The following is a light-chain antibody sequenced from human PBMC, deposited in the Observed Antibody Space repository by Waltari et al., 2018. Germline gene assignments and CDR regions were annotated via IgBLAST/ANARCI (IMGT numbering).Light chain of an antibody. CDR2: EAS. CDR1: QSVSNF. J-gene: IGKJ4*01. Sequence: EIVLTQSPATLSLSPGERATLSCRASQSVSNFLACYQQKPGQAPRLLIYEASKRATGIPARFSGSGSGTDFTLTINSLEPEDFAVYYCQQRSNWPPLTFGGGTKVEIK. CDR3: QQRSNWPPLT. V-gene: IGKV3-11*01.